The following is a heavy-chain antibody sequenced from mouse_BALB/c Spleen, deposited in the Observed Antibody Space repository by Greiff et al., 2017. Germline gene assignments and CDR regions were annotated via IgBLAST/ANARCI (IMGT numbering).Heavy chain of an antibody. V-gene: IGHV1-77*01. CDR3: ARRGSYYVFDY. CDR2: IYPGSGST. CDR1: GYTFTDYV. J-gene: IGHJ2*01. D-gene: IGHD1-1*01. Sequence: VQLQESGPELVKPGASVKMSCKASGYTFTDYVISWVKQRTGQGLEWIGEIYPGSGSTYYNEKFKGKATLTADKSSNTAYMQLSSLTSEDSAVYFCARRGSYYVFDYWGQGTTHTVSS.